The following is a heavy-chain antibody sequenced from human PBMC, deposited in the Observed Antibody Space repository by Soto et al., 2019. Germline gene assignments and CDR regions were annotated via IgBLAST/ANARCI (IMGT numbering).Heavy chain of an antibody. CDR2: ISYDGTNK. CDR3: AKGVELDV. CDR1: GFTFSTYG. V-gene: IGHV3-30*18. Sequence: GGSLRLSCAASGFTFSTYGMHWVRQAPGKGLEGVAVISYDGTNKFYADSVKGRFTISRDNSKNTLFLQMNSLRAEDAAVYYCAKGVELDVWGNGTTVTVSS. D-gene: IGHD1-26*01. J-gene: IGHJ6*04.